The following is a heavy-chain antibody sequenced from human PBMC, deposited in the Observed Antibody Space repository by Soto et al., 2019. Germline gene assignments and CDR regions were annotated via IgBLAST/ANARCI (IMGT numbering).Heavy chain of an antibody. CDR3: AKDPSSPWTANWVDP. Sequence: EEQVSESGGGLVQSGGSLRLSCAASGFNFNTFAMSWIRQAPCKGLEWVSHISSSGDSRDYADSVRGRFTISRDNSKNVLFLQMNSLRADDTATYYCAKDPSSPWTANWVDPWGKGTLVTVSS. CDR2: ISSSGDSR. V-gene: IGHV3-23*01. D-gene: IGHD5-12*01. J-gene: IGHJ5*02. CDR1: GFNFNTFA.